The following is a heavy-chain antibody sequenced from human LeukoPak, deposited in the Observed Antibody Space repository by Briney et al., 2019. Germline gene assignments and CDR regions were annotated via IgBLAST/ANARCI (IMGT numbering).Heavy chain of an antibody. Sequence: GGSLRLSCAASGFTFSSYAMSWVRQAPGKGLEWVSAISGSGGSTYYADSVKGRFTISRDNSKNTLYLQMNSLRAEDTAVYYCAEDWSSGQQLVYYYYYGMDVWGQGTTVTVSS. J-gene: IGHJ6*02. CDR2: ISGSGGST. CDR3: AEDWSSGQQLVYYYYYGMDV. V-gene: IGHV3-23*01. D-gene: IGHD6-13*01. CDR1: GFTFSSYA.